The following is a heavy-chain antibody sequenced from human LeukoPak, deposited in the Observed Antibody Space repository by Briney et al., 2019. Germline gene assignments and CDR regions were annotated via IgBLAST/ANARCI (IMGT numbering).Heavy chain of an antibody. Sequence: GGSLRPSCAASGFTFSSYAMSWVRQVPGKGLEWVSAISGSGGSTYYADSVKGRFTISRDNSKNTLYLQMNSLRAEDTAVYYCATKSNPIAVAVWYYFDYWGQGTLVTVSS. CDR3: ATKSNPIAVAVWYYFDY. J-gene: IGHJ4*02. CDR1: GFTFSSYA. CDR2: ISGSGGST. D-gene: IGHD6-19*01. V-gene: IGHV3-23*01.